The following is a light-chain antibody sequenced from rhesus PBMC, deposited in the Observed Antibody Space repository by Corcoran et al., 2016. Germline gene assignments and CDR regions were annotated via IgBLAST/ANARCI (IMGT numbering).Light chain of an antibody. CDR1: QGIRNY. V-gene: IGKV1S14*01. CDR3: QQHDAYPPT. CDR2: YAS. J-gene: IGKJ4*01. Sequence: DIQMTQSPSSLAASVGDTVSITCRASQGIRNYLAWYQQKPGKAPKPLISYASNLECGVPSRFSGSGSGTEFTLTISSLQPEDFGIYYCQQHDAYPPTFGGGTKVGIK.